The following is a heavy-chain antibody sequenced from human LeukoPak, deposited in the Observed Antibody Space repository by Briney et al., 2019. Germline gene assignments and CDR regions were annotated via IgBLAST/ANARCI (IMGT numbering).Heavy chain of an antibody. V-gene: IGHV3-64*01. D-gene: IGHD6-13*01. Sequence: PGGSLRLSCAASGFTFSSYAMHWVRHAPGKGLESVSAISSNGGSTYYANSVKGRFTISRDNSKNTLYLQMGSLRAEDMAVYYCARSPDRPGYSSSWYYFDYWGQGTLVSVFS. CDR3: ARSPDRPGYSSSWYYFDY. CDR1: GFTFSSYA. CDR2: ISSNGGST. J-gene: IGHJ4*02.